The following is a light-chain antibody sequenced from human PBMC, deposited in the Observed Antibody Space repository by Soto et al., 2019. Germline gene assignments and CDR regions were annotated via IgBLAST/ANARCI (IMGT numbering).Light chain of an antibody. CDR1: QGINSY. V-gene: IGKV1-9*01. CDR3: QQVNSYPIT. Sequence: DIPLTQSPSFLSASLGDRVTITCRASQGINSYLAWYQQKPGNVPKLLIYAASTLQSGVPSRFSGSGFGTQFTLTISSLQPEDFATYYCQQVNSYPITFGQGTRLEI. J-gene: IGKJ5*01. CDR2: AAS.